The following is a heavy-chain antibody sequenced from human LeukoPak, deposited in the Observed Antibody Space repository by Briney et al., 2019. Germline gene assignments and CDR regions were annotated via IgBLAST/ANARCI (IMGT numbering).Heavy chain of an antibody. J-gene: IGHJ6*02. V-gene: IGHV3-7*01. CDR3: ARTWQQLVLGYYYGMDV. D-gene: IGHD6-13*01. CDR1: GFTFSNYW. Sequence: PGGSLRLSCSASGFTFSNYWMSWVRQAPGKGLEWVANIKFDGSDKFYVDSVKGRFTISRDNAKNLLYLQMNSLRAEDTAVYYCARTWQQLVLGYYYGMDVWGQGTTVTVSS. CDR2: IKFDGSDK.